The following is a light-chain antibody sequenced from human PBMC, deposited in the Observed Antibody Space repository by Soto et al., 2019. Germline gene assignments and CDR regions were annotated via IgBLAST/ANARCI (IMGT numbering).Light chain of an antibody. Sequence: DIQMTQSPSSLSASVGDRVTITCRASQSIDTYLHWYQQQPGKAPKLLIYATSSLQSGVPSRFSGSGSGTDFTFTISSLQPEDIATYYCQQYDNLPSLTFGGGTKVDIK. J-gene: IGKJ4*01. CDR3: QQYDNLPSLT. CDR1: QSIDTY. CDR2: ATS. V-gene: IGKV1-33*01.